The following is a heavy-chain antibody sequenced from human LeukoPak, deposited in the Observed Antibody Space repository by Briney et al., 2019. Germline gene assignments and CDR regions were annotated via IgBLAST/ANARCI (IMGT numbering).Heavy chain of an antibody. J-gene: IGHJ4*02. V-gene: IGHV3-48*03. D-gene: IGHD3-22*01. CDR1: GFTFSSYA. CDR2: ISSSGSTI. CDR3: SSGYYYDSSGYFGFGVY. Sequence: GGSLRLFCAASGFTFSSYAMTWVRQAPGKGLEWVSYISSSGSTIYYSDSVKGRFTIYRDNAQNSLYLQINSLRADDTAVYCCSSGYYYDSSGYFGFGVYWGQPTLV.